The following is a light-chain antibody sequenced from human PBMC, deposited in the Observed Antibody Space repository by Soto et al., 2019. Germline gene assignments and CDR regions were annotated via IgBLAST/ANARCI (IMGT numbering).Light chain of an antibody. CDR3: QQYYTTPWT. CDR2: WAS. Sequence: EILITKSKDSQAVSLGERATINCKSSQSVLHSSNNKNYLAWYQQKPGQPPKLLIYWASTRQSGVPDRFSGSGSGTDFTLSISSLQAEDVAVYHCQQYYTTPWTFGQGTKVDIK. J-gene: IGKJ1*01. CDR1: QSVLHSSNNKNY. V-gene: IGKV4-1*01.